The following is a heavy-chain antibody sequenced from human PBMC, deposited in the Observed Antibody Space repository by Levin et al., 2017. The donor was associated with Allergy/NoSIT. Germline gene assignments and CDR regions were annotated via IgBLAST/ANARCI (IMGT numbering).Heavy chain of an antibody. V-gene: IGHV3-49*03. CDR2: IRSKALGGAT. CDR1: GFTFGDYG. Sequence: GGSLRLSCTASGFTFGDYGLSWFRQAPGKGLQWVSFIRSKALGGATEYAASVRGRFTISRDDSKSIAQLQMNSPKTEDTALYYCATFEGWASGQFDHWGQGTRVSVSS. CDR3: ATFEGWASGQFDH. J-gene: IGHJ4*02. D-gene: IGHD3-16*01.